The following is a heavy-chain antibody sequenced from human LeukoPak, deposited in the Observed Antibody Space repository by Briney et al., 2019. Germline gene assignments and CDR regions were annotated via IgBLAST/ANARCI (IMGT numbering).Heavy chain of an antibody. CDR2: IDPSDSYT. CDR1: DNNISYYW. D-gene: IGHD1-7*01. Sequence: GESSLTSCMASDNNISYYWIISRRQMPGKGLEWMGRIDPSDSYTNYSPSFQGHVTISADKSISTAYLQWSSLKASDTAIHYCGTRGTSLPCYIDYWGQGTLVTVSS. J-gene: IGHJ4*02. CDR3: GTRGTSLPCYIDY. V-gene: IGHV5-10-1*01.